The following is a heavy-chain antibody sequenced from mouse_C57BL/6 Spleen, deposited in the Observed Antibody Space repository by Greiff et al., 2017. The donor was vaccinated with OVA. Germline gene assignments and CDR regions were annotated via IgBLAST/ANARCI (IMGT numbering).Heavy chain of an antibody. J-gene: IGHJ2*01. D-gene: IGHD2-4*01. CDR1: GYTFTSYW. Sequence: QVQLQQPGAELVRLGSSVKLSCKASGYTFTSYWMHWVKQRPIQGLEWIGNIDPSDSETHYNQKFKDKATLTVDKSSSTAYMQLSSLTSEDSAVYYCARDYDGGGRFDYWGQGTTLTVSS. CDR3: ARDYDGGGRFDY. V-gene: IGHV1-52*01. CDR2: IDPSDSET.